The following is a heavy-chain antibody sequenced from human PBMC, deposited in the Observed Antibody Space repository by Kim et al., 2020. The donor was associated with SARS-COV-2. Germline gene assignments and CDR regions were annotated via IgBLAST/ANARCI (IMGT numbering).Heavy chain of an antibody. CDR3: ARQGSSWSHFDS. D-gene: IGHD6-13*01. Sequence: SETLSLTCTVSGGSVTSSSFYWGWIRQPPGKGLEWSGSIYYSGSTYYNPSLKSRITMSVDTSQNQFSLILNSVTAADTAVYYCARQGSSWSHFDSWGQGILVTVSS. J-gene: IGHJ4*02. CDR1: GGSVTSSSFY. V-gene: IGHV4-39*01. CDR2: IYYSGST.